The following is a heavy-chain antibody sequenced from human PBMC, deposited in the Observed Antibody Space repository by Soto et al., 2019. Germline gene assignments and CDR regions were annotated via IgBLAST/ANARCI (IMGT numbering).Heavy chain of an antibody. CDR1: GGSVSSRSHF. Sequence: QVQLQESGPGVVKPSDTLSVTCTVSGGSVSSRSHFWSWIRQPPGGGLQWIGYMYYTGNTNYSPSLKSRATLSVDTSRNQLSLRLTSVTAADTAMYYCARYDAESGSNKLDPWGQGTLVTVSS. D-gene: IGHD5-12*01. CDR2: MYYTGNT. V-gene: IGHV4-61*01. CDR3: ARYDAESGSNKLDP. J-gene: IGHJ5*02.